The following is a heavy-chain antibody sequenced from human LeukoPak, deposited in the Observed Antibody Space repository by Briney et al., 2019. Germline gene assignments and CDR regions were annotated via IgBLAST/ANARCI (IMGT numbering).Heavy chain of an antibody. Sequence: GGSLRLSCAASGFTFSSYSMNWVRQAPGKGLEWVSSISSSSSYIYYADSVKGRFTISRDNAKNSLYLQMNSLRAEDTAVYYCASPELPNWFDPWGQGTLVTVSS. D-gene: IGHD1-26*01. CDR3: ASPELPNWFDP. CDR2: ISSSSSYI. V-gene: IGHV3-21*01. CDR1: GFTFSSYS. J-gene: IGHJ5*02.